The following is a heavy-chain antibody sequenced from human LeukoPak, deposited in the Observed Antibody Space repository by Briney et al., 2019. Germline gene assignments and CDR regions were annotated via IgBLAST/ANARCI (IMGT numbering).Heavy chain of an antibody. V-gene: IGHV1-24*01. Sequence: ASVKVSCKVSGYTLTELSMHWVRQAPGKGLEWMGGFDPEDGETIYAQKFQGRVTMTEDTSTDTAYMELSSLRSEDTAVYYCATARIAAAGPLFDYWGQGTLVTVSS. J-gene: IGHJ4*02. CDR3: ATARIAAAGPLFDY. CDR1: GYTLTELS. CDR2: FDPEDGET. D-gene: IGHD6-13*01.